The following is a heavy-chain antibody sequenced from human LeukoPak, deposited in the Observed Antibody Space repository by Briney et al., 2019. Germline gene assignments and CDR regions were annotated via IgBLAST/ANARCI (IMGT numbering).Heavy chain of an antibody. Sequence: GGSLRLSCAASGFTFSSSAMNWVRQAPGKGLEWVSAISISGDDTYYAESVKGRFTISRDNSMNTLYLRMNSLRAEDTAVYFCANPEWGTYLVGFDYWGQGTLVTVSS. D-gene: IGHD1-26*01. CDR1: GFTFSSSA. V-gene: IGHV3-23*01. CDR2: ISISGDDT. J-gene: IGHJ4*02. CDR3: ANPEWGTYLVGFDY.